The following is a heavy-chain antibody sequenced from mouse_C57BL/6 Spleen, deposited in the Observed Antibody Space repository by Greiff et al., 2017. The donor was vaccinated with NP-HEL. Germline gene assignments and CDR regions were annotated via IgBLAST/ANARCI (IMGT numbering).Heavy chain of an antibody. CDR3: TTVVAPRDWYFDV. CDR1: GFTFSDAW. Sequence: EVKVEESGGGLVQPGGSMKLSCAASGFTFSDAWMDWVRQSPEKGLEWVAEIRNKANNHATYYAESVKGRFTISRDDSKSSVYLQMNSLRAEDTGIYYWTTVVAPRDWYFDVWGTGTTVTVSS. D-gene: IGHD1-1*01. V-gene: IGHV6-6*01. CDR2: IRNKANNHAT. J-gene: IGHJ1*03.